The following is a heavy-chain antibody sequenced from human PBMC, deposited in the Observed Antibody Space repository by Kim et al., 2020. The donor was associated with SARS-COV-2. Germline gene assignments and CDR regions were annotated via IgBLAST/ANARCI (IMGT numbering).Heavy chain of an antibody. CDR3: ARDSSSGYYYKGRFDP. D-gene: IGHD3-22*01. Sequence: SETLSLTCAVYGGSFSGYYWSWIRQPPGKGLEWIGEINHSGSTNYNPSLKSRVTISVDTSKNQFSLKLSSVTAADTAVYYCARDSSSGYYYKGRFDPWG. V-gene: IGHV4-34*01. J-gene: IGHJ5*02. CDR1: GGSFSGYY. CDR2: INHSGST.